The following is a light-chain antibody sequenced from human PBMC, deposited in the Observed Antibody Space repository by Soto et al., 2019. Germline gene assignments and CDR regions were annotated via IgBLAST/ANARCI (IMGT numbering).Light chain of an antibody. CDR2: AAS. J-gene: IGKJ5*01. CDR3: QQSYSTPF. Sequence: DIQMTQSPSSLSASVGDRVTITCRASQSISSYLNWYQQKPGKAPKLLIYAASSLQSGVPSRFSGSGSGTVFTLTISSLQPEDFATYYCQQSYSTPFFGQGTRLEMK. V-gene: IGKV1-39*01. CDR1: QSISSY.